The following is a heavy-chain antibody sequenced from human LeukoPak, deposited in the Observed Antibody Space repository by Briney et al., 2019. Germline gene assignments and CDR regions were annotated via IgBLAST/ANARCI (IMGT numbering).Heavy chain of an antibody. V-gene: IGHV4-31*03. CDR3: ARALGYCSGGSCYKGGYYYYGMDV. J-gene: IGHJ6*04. CDR2: IYYSGST. Sequence: SQTLSLTCTVSGGSISSGGYYWSWIRQHPGKGLEWIGYIYYSGSTYCNPSLKSRVTISVDTSKNQFSRKLSSVTAADTAVYYCARALGYCSGGSCYKGGYYYYGMDVWGKGTTVTVSS. D-gene: IGHD2-15*01. CDR1: GGSISSGGYY.